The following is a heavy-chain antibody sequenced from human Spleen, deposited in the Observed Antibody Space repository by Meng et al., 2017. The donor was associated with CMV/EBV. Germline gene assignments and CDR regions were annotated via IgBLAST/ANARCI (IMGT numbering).Heavy chain of an antibody. CDR3: ARDSGLNDYTNHLDY. J-gene: IGHJ4*02. D-gene: IGHD4-11*01. CDR1: GYNFTDYY. V-gene: IGHV1-2*02. CDR2: NNPRSGGT. Sequence: GYNFTDYYRYWVRQAPGQGHEWMGWNNPRSGGTNYAQRFQGRITMTRDTSTTTVYMELSGLRSEDAAVYYCARDSGLNDYTNHLDYWGQGTLVTVSS.